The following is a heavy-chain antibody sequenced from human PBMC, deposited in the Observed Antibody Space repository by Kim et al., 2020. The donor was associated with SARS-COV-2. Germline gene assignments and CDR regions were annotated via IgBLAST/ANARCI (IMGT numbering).Heavy chain of an antibody. CDR3: GKVSVGGGPRYFDY. V-gene: IGHV3-23*01. Sequence: ADSVKGRFTISRDNPINTVYLQLNSLRAEDTALYYCGKVSVGGGPRYFDYWGQGALVTVSS. J-gene: IGHJ4*02. D-gene: IGHD3-16*01.